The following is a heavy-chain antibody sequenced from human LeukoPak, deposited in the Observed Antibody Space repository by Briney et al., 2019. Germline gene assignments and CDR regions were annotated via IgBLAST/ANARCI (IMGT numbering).Heavy chain of an antibody. J-gene: IGHJ4*02. CDR2: INHSGST. CDR1: GGSFSGYY. CDR3: ARGLGSMRPFDY. V-gene: IGHV4-34*01. D-gene: IGHD3-10*01. Sequence: KPSETLSLTCAVYGGSFSGYYWSWIRQPPGKGLEWIGEINHSGSTNYNPSLKSRVTISVDTSKNQFSLKLSSVTAAGTAVYYCARGLGSMRPFDYWGQGTLVTVSS.